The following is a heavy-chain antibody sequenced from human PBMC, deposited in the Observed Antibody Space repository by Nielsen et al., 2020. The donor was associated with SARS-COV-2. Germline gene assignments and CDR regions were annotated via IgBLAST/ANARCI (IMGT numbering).Heavy chain of an antibody. CDR1: GFTFSNAW. Sequence: GESLKISCAASGFTFSNAWMSWVRQAPGKGLEWVGRIKSKTDGGTTDYAAPVKGRFTISRDDSKNTLYLQMNSLKTEDTAVYYCTTSLLWFGESAPFDYWGQGTLVTVSS. CDR3: TTSLLWFGESAPFDY. CDR2: IKSKTDGGTT. D-gene: IGHD3-10*01. V-gene: IGHV3-15*01. J-gene: IGHJ4*02.